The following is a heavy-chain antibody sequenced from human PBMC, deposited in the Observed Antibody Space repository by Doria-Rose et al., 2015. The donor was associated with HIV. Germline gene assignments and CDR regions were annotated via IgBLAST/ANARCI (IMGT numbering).Heavy chain of an antibody. CDR1: GVSLSSPGMG. CDR2: ISSDDER. Sequence: QVTLKESGPVLVKPTETLTLTCTVSGVSLSSPGMGVSWIRQPPGKALEWLANISSDDERSYKTSLKSRLTISRCTSKSQVVLTMTDMDPVDTATYYCARIKSSRWYHKYYFDFWGQGTLVIVSA. V-gene: IGHV2-26*01. D-gene: IGHD6-13*01. J-gene: IGHJ4*02. CDR3: ARIKSSRWYHKYYFDF.